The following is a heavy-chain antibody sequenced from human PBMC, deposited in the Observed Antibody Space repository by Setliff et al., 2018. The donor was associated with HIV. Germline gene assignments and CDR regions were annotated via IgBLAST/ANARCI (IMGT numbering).Heavy chain of an antibody. J-gene: IGHJ4*02. D-gene: IGHD6-25*01. V-gene: IGHV3-23*01. CDR2: ISGSGGST. CDR1: GFTFSSYG. Sequence: QTGGSLRLSCAASGFTFSSYGMHWVRQAPGKGLEWVSAISGSGGSTYYADSVKGRFTISRDNTKNLLYLEMNSLRAEDTAVYYCAGSRGYFVKAVWGQGTLVTVSS. CDR3: AGSRGYFVKAV.